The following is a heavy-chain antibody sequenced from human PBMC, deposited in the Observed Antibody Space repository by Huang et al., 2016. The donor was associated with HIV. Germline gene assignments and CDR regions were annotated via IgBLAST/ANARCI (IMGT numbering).Heavy chain of an antibody. V-gene: IGHV4-61*09. D-gene: IGHD3-3*01. CDR1: GASLASGCYF. Sequence: VQLQESGPGLVKPSQTLSLSCNVSGASLASGCYFWNWIRQPAEGGLGGIGHMYTTGSTHYNPPLKSRVAVSSDTSKNQFSLGLRSVTAADTAVYFCARGRVTSSGVVQSYDYWGQGSLVTVSS. CDR3: ARGRVTSSGVVQSYDY. CDR2: MYTTGST. J-gene: IGHJ4*02.